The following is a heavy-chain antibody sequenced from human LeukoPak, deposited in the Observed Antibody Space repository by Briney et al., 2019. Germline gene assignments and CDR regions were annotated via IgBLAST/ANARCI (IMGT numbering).Heavy chain of an antibody. V-gene: IGHV3-53*01. CDR3: ASHSPYGDYVGY. CDR1: GFTVSSNY. D-gene: IGHD4-17*01. CDR2: IYSGGRT. Sequence: GGSLRLXCAASGFTVSSNYMSWVRQAPGKGLEWVSVIYSGGRTYYADSVKGRFTISRDNSKNTLYLQMNSLRAEDTAVYYCASHSPYGDYVGYWGQGTLVTVSS. J-gene: IGHJ4*02.